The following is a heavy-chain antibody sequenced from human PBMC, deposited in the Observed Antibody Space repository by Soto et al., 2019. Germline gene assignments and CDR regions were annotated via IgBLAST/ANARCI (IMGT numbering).Heavy chain of an antibody. Sequence: QVQLQESGPGLVKPSQTLSLTCTVSGGSISSGGYYWSWIRQHPGKGLEWIGYIYYSGSTFYNPSIKSRVSISIDTSKNQFSLNLNSVTAADTAVYYCARDDRAAISAEYIQHWGQGTLVTVSS. V-gene: IGHV4-31*03. CDR3: ARDDRAAISAEYIQH. CDR2: IYYSGST. CDR1: GGSISSGGYY. D-gene: IGHD5-18*01. J-gene: IGHJ1*01.